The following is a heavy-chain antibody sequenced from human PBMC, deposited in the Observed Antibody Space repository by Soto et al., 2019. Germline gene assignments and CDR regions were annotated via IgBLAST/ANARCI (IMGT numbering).Heavy chain of an antibody. CDR2: INAGNGNT. CDR3: ARDPSGSYSRLDY. CDR1: GYTFTSYT. V-gene: IGHV1-3*01. Sequence: QVQLVQSGAEVKTPGASVEVSCKASGYTFTSYTMHWVRQAPGQRLEWMGWINAGNGNTKYSQKFQGRVTITRDTSASTAYMELSSLRSEDTAVYYCARDPSGSYSRLDYWGQGTLVTVSS. D-gene: IGHD1-26*01. J-gene: IGHJ4*02.